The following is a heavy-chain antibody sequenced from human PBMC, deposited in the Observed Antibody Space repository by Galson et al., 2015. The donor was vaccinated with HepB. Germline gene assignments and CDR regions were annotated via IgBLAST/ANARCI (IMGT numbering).Heavy chain of an antibody. V-gene: IGHV1-69*02. D-gene: IGHD3-3*01. Sequence: SVKVSCKASGVTFSSYTISWVRQAPGQGLEWLGRIIPILGIANYAQKFQGRVTITADKSTSTAYIELSSLRSEDTAVYYCAASITKNVDYWGQGTLVTVSS. CDR1: GVTFSSYT. J-gene: IGHJ4*02. CDR3: AASITKNVDY. CDR2: IIPILGIA.